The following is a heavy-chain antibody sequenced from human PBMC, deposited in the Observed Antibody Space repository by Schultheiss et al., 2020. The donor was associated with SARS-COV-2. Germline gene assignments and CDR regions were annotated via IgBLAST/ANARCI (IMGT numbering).Heavy chain of an antibody. D-gene: IGHD5-24*01. CDR1: GGSVSSGSYY. CDR3: ARDARYGFRGRSERGMDV. V-gene: IGHV4-39*07. CDR2: IYHSGST. Sequence: SETLSLTCTVSGGSVSSGSYYWSWIRQPPGKGLEWIGSIYHSGSTNYNPSLKSRVTISVDTSKNQFSLKVSSVTAADTAVYYCARDARYGFRGRSERGMDVWGQGTTVTVSS. J-gene: IGHJ6*02.